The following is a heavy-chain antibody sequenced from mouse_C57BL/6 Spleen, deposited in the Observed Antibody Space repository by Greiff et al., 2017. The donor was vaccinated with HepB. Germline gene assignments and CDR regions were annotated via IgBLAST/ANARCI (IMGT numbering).Heavy chain of an antibody. Sequence: VQLQQSGAELVMPGASVKLSCKASGYTFTSYWMHWVKQRPGQGLEWIGEIDPSDSYTNYNQKFKGKSTLTVDKSSSTAYMQLSSLTSEDSAVYYCAIDTTVVEGYYFDYWGQGTTLTVSS. CDR2: IDPSDSYT. CDR3: AIDTTVVEGYYFDY. J-gene: IGHJ2*01. CDR1: GYTFTSYW. D-gene: IGHD1-1*01. V-gene: IGHV1-69*01.